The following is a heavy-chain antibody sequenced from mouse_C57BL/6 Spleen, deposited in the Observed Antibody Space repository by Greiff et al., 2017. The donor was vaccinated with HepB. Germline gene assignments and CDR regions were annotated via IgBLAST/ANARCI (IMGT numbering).Heavy chain of an antibody. D-gene: IGHD1-1*01. CDR2: ISSGGSYT. Sequence: EVHLVESGGDLVKPGGSLKLSCAASGFTFSSYGMSWVRQTPDKRLEWVATISSGGSYTYYPDSVKGRFTISRDNAKNTLYLQMSSLKSEDTAMYYCARRPTTVVARYFDVWGTGTTVTVSS. CDR1: GFTFSSYG. CDR3: ARRPTTVVARYFDV. V-gene: IGHV5-6*01. J-gene: IGHJ1*03.